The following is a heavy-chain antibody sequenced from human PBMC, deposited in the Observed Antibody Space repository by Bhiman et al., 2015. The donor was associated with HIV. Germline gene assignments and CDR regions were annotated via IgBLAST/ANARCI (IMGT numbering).Heavy chain of an antibody. CDR2: ISGSGTGT. Sequence: EVQLVESGGGLVQPGGSLRLSCAASGFTFSSYEMNWVRQAPGKGLEWVSRISGSGTGTYYADSVKGRFTVSRDNSKNTLYLQINSLRGEDTALYYCARAFDSSGYYFDYWGQGTLVTVSS. CDR3: ARAFDSSGYYFDY. CDR1: GFTFSSYE. J-gene: IGHJ4*02. D-gene: IGHD3-22*01. V-gene: IGHV3-23*04.